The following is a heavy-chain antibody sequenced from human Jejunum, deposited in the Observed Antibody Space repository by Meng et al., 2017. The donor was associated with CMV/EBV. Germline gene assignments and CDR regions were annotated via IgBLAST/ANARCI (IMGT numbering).Heavy chain of an antibody. J-gene: IGHJ4*02. Sequence: QLGPYGEKMKKPGASVKVSCKASGYTFTSYAMHWVRQAPGQRLEWMGWINAVNGNTKYSQKFQGRVTITRDTSASTAYMELSSLRSEDTAVYYCARGEGYCTNGVCSPGYWGQGSLVTVSS. D-gene: IGHD2-8*01. CDR1: GYTFTSYA. V-gene: IGHV1-3*01. CDR3: ARGEGYCTNGVCSPGY. CDR2: INAVNGNT.